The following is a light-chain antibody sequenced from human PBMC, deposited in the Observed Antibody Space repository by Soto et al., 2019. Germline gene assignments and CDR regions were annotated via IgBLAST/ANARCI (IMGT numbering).Light chain of an antibody. CDR1: QSVGSF. V-gene: IGKV3-11*01. CDR3: QQRNYWPT. CDR2: DAS. Sequence: EIVLTQSPATLSLSPVERATLSCRASQSVGSFLAWYQQKPGQAPRLLIYDASNRAPGIPPRFSGSGSGTDFTLTISSLEPEDFAVYYCQQRNYWPTFGQGTKVDIK. J-gene: IGKJ1*01.